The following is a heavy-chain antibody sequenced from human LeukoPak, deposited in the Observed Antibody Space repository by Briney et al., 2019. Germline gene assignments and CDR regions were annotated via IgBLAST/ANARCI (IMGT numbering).Heavy chain of an antibody. V-gene: IGHV5-51*01. CDR1: GYSFTSYW. CDR2: IYPGDSDT. J-gene: IGHJ3*02. D-gene: IGHD3-16*01. Sequence: GESRKISCKTSGYSFTSYWIGRVRQMPGKGLEGMGVIYPGDSDTRYSPYFQGQVTISADKSLSTAYLQWSGVKASDTAMYYCARHLTMITVPRDAFDIWGQGTMVTVSS. CDR3: ARHLTMITVPRDAFDI.